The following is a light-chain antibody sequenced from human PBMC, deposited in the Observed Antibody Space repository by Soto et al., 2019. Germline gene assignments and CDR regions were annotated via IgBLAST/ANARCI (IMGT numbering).Light chain of an antibody. CDR3: QQRSNCPPST. CDR2: DAS. Sequence: EIVLTQSPATLSLSPGERATLSSRASQSVSSYLAWYQQKPGQAPRLLIYDASNRATGIPARFSGSGSGTDFTLTISSLESEDFAVYYCQQRSNCPPSTFGQGTRLEIK. CDR1: QSVSSY. V-gene: IGKV3-11*01. J-gene: IGKJ5*01.